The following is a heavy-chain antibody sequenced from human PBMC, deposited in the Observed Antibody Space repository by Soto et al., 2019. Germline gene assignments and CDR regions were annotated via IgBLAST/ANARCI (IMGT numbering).Heavy chain of an antibody. CDR2: ISYDGSNK. J-gene: IGHJ6*03. V-gene: IGHV3-30*18. CDR3: AKDPEHQLGYYMDV. CDR1: GFTFSSYG. D-gene: IGHD6-13*01. Sequence: GGSLRLSCAASGFTFSSYGMHWVRQAPGKGLEWVAVISYDGSNKYYADSVKGRFTISRDNSKNTLYLQMNSLRAEDTAVYYCAKDPEHQLGYYMDVWGKGTTVTVSS.